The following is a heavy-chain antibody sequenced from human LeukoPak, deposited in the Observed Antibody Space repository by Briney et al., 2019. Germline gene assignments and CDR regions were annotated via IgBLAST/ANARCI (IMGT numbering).Heavy chain of an antibody. V-gene: IGHV3-20*04. CDR2: INWNGGST. D-gene: IGHD2-2*01. J-gene: IGHJ4*02. CDR3: ASGLSYCSSTSCYEGYFDY. CDR1: GFPFDDYG. Sequence: GGSLRLSCAASGFPFDDYGMTWVRQAPGKGLEWVSGINWNGGSTGYADSVKGRFTISRDNAKNSLYLQMNSLRAEDTAVYYCASGLSYCSSTSCYEGYFDYWGQGTLVTVSS.